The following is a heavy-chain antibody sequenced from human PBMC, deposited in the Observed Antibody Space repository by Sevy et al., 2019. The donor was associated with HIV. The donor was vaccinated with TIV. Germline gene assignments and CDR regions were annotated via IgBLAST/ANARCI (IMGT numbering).Heavy chain of an antibody. Sequence: GGSLRLSCAASGFTVSSNYMSWVHQAPGKGLEWVSVIHSGGSTYYADSVKGRFTISRDNSKNTLYLQMNSLRAEDTAVYYCAIEWDYDYVWGSYHSSHYYYGMDVWGQGTTVTVSS. CDR3: AIEWDYDYVWGSYHSSHYYYGMDV. CDR1: GFTVSSNY. V-gene: IGHV3-53*01. CDR2: IHSGGST. D-gene: IGHD3-16*02. J-gene: IGHJ6*02.